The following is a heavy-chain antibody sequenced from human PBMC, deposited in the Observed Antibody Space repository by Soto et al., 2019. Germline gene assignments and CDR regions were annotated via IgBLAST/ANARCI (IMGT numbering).Heavy chain of an antibody. D-gene: IGHD1-26*01. CDR2: VSGSGDST. Sequence: SGGGLVQPGGSLRLSCAASGFTFSSYAMSWVRQGPGKGLEWVSSVSGSGDSTYYADSVKGRFTVSRDNSKNTLYLQMNSLRAEDTAVYYCAKDPTSRVYYYYYYMDVWGKGTTVTVSS. J-gene: IGHJ6*03. V-gene: IGHV3-23*01. CDR3: AKDPTSRVYYYYYYMDV. CDR1: GFTFSSYA.